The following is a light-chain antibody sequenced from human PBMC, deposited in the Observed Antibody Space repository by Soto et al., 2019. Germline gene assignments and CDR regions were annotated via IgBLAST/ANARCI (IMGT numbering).Light chain of an antibody. V-gene: IGKV1-39*01. CDR3: QQSYSTLRWT. CDR1: QSISTN. Sequence: DIQMTQSPSSLSASVGDRVTITCRASQSISTNLNWYQKKPGKAPNLLIYAASILQNGVPARFSGSGTGTDFTLTINSRQPEDFAAYYCQQSYSTLRWTFGQGTKVEVK. CDR2: AAS. J-gene: IGKJ1*01.